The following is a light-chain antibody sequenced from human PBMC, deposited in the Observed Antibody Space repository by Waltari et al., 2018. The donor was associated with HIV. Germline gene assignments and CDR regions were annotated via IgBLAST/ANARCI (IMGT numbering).Light chain of an antibody. J-gene: IGKJ2*01. CDR2: LGS. CDR1: QSLLHSNRYTY. V-gene: IGKV2-28*01. Sequence: DIVMTQSPLSLPVNPGEPASISCRSSQSLLHSNRYTYLDWYLQKPGQSPQLLIYLGSNRASGVPDRFSGSGSGTDFTLKISRVEAEDVGVYYCMQALQTPYTFGQGTKLEIK. CDR3: MQALQTPYT.